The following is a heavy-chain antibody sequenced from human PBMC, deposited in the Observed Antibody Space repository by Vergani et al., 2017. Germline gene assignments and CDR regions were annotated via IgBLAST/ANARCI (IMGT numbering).Heavy chain of an antibody. V-gene: IGHV1-69*14. CDR3: ARDXQRDYCSSTSCYRGYFDY. J-gene: IGHJ4*02. CDR1: GGTFSSYA. D-gene: IGHD2-2*01. CDR2: IIPIFGTA. Sequence: QVQLVQSGAEVKKPGSSVKVSCKASGGTFSSYAISWVRQAPGQGLEWMGRIIPIFGTANYAQKFQGRVTITADKSTSTAYMELSSLRSEDTAVYYCARDXQRDYCSSTSCYRGYFDYWGQGTLVTVSS.